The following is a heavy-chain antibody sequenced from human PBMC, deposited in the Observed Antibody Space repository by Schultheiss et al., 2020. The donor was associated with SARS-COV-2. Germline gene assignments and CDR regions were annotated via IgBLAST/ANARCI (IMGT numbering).Heavy chain of an antibody. Sequence: SVKVSCKASGYIFTGYYIHWVRQAPGQGLEWMGGIIPIFGTANYAQKFQGRVTITADESTSTAYMELSSLRSEDTAVYYCARDLPPAAIGLDYYGMDVWGQGTTVTVSS. CDR2: IIPIFGTA. D-gene: IGHD2-2*01. CDR1: GYIFTGYY. CDR3: ARDLPPAAIGLDYYGMDV. J-gene: IGHJ6*02. V-gene: IGHV1-69*13.